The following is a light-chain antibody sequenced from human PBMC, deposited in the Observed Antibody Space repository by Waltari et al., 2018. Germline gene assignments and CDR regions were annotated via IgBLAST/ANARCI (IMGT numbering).Light chain of an antibody. Sequence: SPGLTQPPSVSVSPGQTAIITCSGSEWTDKYIYWFQQTSGQPPVVVIRRNTGRPSGIPERFSAYDSGKTGTLVISGVEAKDEADYYCQSADDSGNHVLFGGGTRLTVL. J-gene: IGLJ2*01. V-gene: IGLV3-25*03. CDR2: RNT. CDR1: EWTDKY. CDR3: QSADDSGNHVL.